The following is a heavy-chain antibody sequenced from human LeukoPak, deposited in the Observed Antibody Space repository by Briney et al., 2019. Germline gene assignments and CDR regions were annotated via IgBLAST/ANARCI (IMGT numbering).Heavy chain of an antibody. CDR2: FYYSGST. V-gene: IGHV4-39*01. Sequence: SETLSLTCTVSGGSISSSSYYWGWIRQPPGKGLEWIGSFYYSGSTYYNPSLKSRVTISVDTSKNQFSLKLSSVTAADTAVYYCARGSGSYYEGRFDPWGQGTLVTVSS. CDR1: GGSISSSSYY. D-gene: IGHD1-26*01. CDR3: ARGSGSYYEGRFDP. J-gene: IGHJ5*02.